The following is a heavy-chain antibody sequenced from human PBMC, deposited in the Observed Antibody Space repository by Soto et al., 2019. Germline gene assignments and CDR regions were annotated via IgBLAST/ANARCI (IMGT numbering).Heavy chain of an antibody. J-gene: IGHJ6*02. D-gene: IGHD3-3*01. V-gene: IGHV4-34*01. Sequence: ASETLSLTCAVYGGSFSGYYWSWIRQPPGKGLEWIGEINHSGSTNYNPSLKSRVTISVDTSKNQFSLKLSSVTAADTAVYYCARVPASYDFWSGYFQGGMDVWGQGTTVTVSS. CDR2: INHSGST. CDR3: ARVPASYDFWSGYFQGGMDV. CDR1: GGSFSGYY.